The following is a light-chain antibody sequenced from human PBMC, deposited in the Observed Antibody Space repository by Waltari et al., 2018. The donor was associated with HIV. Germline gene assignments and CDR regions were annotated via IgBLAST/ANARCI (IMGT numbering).Light chain of an antibody. J-gene: IGLJ2*01. CDR2: LNSDGSH. Sequence: QLVLTQSPSASASLGASVKLTCTLSGGHSNYAIAWHPQQPEKGPRYLMKLNSDGSHSKGDGIPDRFSGSRSGPERYLTISSLRSEEEGDYYCKTWGAGSVVFGGGTKLTVL. CDR1: GGHSNYA. CDR3: KTWGAGSVV. V-gene: IGLV4-69*01.